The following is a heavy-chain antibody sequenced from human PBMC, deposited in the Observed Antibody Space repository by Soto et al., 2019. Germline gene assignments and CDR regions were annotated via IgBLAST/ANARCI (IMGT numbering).Heavy chain of an antibody. CDR2: IIPIFGTA. Sequence: SVKVSCKASGGTFSSYAISWVRQAPGQGLEWMGEIIPIFGTANYAQKFQGRVTITADESTSTAYMELSSLRSEDTAVYYCASREGDIVVVVAAPTYYYYGMDVWGQGTTVTVSS. J-gene: IGHJ6*02. CDR3: ASREGDIVVVVAAPTYYYYGMDV. V-gene: IGHV1-69*13. CDR1: GGTFSSYA. D-gene: IGHD2-15*01.